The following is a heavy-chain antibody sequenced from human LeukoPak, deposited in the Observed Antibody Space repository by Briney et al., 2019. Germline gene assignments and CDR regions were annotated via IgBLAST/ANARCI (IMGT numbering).Heavy chain of an antibody. J-gene: IGHJ4*02. CDR1: GFTFSGCG. Sequence: GGSLRLSCAASGFTFSGCGMHWVRQAPGKGLEWVAFIWYDGRDKYYVDSVKGRFTISRDNSKNTLYLQMNSLRAEDTAMYYCAKDPYGYGSYFDYWGQGTLVTVSS. D-gene: IGHD5-18*01. CDR3: AKDPYGYGSYFDY. V-gene: IGHV3-30*02. CDR2: IWYDGRDK.